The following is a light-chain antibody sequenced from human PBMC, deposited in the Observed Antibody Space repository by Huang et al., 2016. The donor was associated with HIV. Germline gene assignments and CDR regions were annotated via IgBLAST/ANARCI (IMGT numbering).Light chain of an antibody. V-gene: IGKV3-15*01. CDR1: QIVSSN. CDR3: QQYNNWPPAWT. J-gene: IGKJ1*01. Sequence: EIVMTQSPATLSVSPGERATLSCRASQIVSSNLAWYQHKPGQAPRLLIYGASTRATGIPARFSGSGSGTEFTLIISSLQSEDFAVYYCQQYNNWPPAWTFGQGTKVEIK. CDR2: GAS.